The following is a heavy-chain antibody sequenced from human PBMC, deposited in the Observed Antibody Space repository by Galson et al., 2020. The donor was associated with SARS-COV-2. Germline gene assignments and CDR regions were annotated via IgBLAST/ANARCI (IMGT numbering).Heavy chain of an antibody. D-gene: IGHD3-22*01. J-gene: IGHJ3*02. CDR3: ARDSYYDSSGYYYGGHDAFDI. CDR2: ISSSSSTI. CDR1: GFTFSSYS. Sequence: GESLKISCAASGFTFSSYSMNWVRQAPGKGLEWVSYISSSSSTIYYADSVKGRFTISRDNAKNSLYLQMNSLRDEDTAVYYCARDSYYDSSGYYYGGHDAFDIWGQGTMVTVSS. V-gene: IGHV3-48*02.